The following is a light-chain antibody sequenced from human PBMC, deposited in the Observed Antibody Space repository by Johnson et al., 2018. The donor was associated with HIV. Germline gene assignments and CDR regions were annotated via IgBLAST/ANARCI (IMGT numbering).Light chain of an antibody. V-gene: IGLV1-51*01. CDR3: GTCDGSLSLYV. CDR2: DNN. Sequence: QSVLTQPPSVSAAPGQKVTISCSGSSSNIGNNYVSWYQQFPETAPKLLIYDNNKRPSGIPDRFSGSKSGTSATLDITGLQTGDEAEYYCGTCDGSLSLYVFGTGTKVTVL. J-gene: IGLJ1*01. CDR1: SSNIGNNY.